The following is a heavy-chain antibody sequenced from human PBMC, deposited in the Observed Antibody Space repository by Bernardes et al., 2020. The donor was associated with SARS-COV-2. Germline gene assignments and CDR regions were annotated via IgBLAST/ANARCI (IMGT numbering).Heavy chain of an antibody. Sequence: GGSLRLSCAASGFTFGNFAMSWVRQAPGKGLEWVSTISGSGTRGTPYYADSVKGRFTISRDNSKNMLYLQMDSLRAEDTATYYCAKAEGDYVFHWYFNFWGRGTLVTVSS. CDR2: ISGSGTRGTP. CDR3: AKAEGDYVFHWYFNF. D-gene: IGHD4-17*01. J-gene: IGHJ2*01. CDR1: GFTFGNFA. V-gene: IGHV3-23*01.